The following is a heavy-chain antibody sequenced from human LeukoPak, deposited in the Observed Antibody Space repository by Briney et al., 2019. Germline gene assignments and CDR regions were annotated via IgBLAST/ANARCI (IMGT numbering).Heavy chain of an antibody. CDR3: ARFSGIGLPNALDY. J-gene: IGHJ4*02. CDR2: IYSTGTT. Sequence: SETLSLTCAVSGGSIRNSSFYWGWIRQPPGKGLEWIASIYSTGTTYYNPSIKSRITIFVDTSKNQVSLKLRSVTAADTAVYYCARFSGIGLPNALDYWGQGTLVTVSS. CDR1: GGSIRNSSFY. V-gene: IGHV4-39*01. D-gene: IGHD3-10*01.